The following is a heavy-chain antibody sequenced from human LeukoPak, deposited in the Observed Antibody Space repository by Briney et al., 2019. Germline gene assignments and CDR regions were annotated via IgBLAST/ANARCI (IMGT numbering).Heavy chain of an antibody. Sequence: TGGSLRLSCAASGFTLSGYSMTWVRQAPGKGLECVSFITSSSNYIYYADSVKGRFTISRDTAKNSLYLQMSSLRTEDTAMYYCARDPAGASSSWYYFDNWGQGTLVTVSS. D-gene: IGHD6-13*01. CDR2: ITSSSNYI. CDR3: ARDPAGASSSWYYFDN. CDR1: GFTLSGYS. J-gene: IGHJ4*02. V-gene: IGHV3-21*04.